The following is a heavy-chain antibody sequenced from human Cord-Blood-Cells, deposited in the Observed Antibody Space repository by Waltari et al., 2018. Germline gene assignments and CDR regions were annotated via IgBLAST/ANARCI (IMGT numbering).Heavy chain of an antibody. CDR2: ISSSSSYI. CDR1: GLTFSSYS. CDR3: ARSLWYYYCWSGYYYFDY. V-gene: IGHV3-21*01. D-gene: IGHD3-3*01. J-gene: IGHJ4*02. Sequence: EVQLVESGGGLVKPGGSLRLSCAASGLTFSSYSMNWVRPATGKGRAWVSAISSSSSYIYYADSVKSRFTICIDNAKNSLYLQMNSLRAEDTAVYYCARSLWYYYCWSGYYYFDYWGQGTLVTVSS.